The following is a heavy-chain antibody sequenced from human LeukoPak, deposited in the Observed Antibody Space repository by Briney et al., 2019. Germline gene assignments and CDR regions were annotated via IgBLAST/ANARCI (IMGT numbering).Heavy chain of an antibody. J-gene: IGHJ4*02. D-gene: IGHD3-22*01. CDR3: ARADSDYYFDY. CDR2: INYSEST. CDR1: GGSFSGYY. V-gene: IGHV4-59*01. Sequence: SETLSLTCAVYGGSFSGYYWSWIRQPPGKGLEWIGYINYSESTNYNPSLKSRVTMSVDTSKKQFSLRLTSVTAADTAVYYCARADSDYYFDYWGQGTLVTVSS.